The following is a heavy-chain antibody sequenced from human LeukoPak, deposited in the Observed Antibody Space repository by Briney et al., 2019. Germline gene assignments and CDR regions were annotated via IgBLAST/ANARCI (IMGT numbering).Heavy chain of an antibody. J-gene: IGHJ4*02. CDR1: GGSFSDYY. V-gene: IGHV4-34*01. D-gene: IGHD6-19*01. Sequence: SETLSRTCAVYGGSFSDYYWSWIRQPPGKGLEWIGEINHSGNTNYNPSLKSRVTISVDTSKNQFSLKLSSVTAADTAVYYCARLKGRAVAGAFDYWGQGTLVTVSS. CDR2: INHSGNT. CDR3: ARLKGRAVAGAFDY.